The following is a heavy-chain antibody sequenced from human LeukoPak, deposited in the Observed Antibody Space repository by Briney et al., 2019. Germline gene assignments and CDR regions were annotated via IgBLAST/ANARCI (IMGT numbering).Heavy chain of an antibody. CDR1: GFSVSSYG. Sequence: GGSLRLSCAASGFSVSSYGMTWVRQAPGKGLEWVSSISASGGYTYYADSVKGRFTISKDNSKNTIHLQMNSLRAEDTALYYCAKSFKNGSYSFDFWGQGTLVTVSS. CDR3: AKSFKNGSYSFDF. D-gene: IGHD5-24*01. J-gene: IGHJ4*02. V-gene: IGHV3-23*01. CDR2: ISASGGYT.